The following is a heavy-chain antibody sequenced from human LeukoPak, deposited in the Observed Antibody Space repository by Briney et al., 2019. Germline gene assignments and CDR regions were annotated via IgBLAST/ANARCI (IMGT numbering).Heavy chain of an antibody. CDR2: IYYSGAT. Sequence: SETLSLTCTVSGGSIRSRDYHWSWIRQPPGKDLEWIGYIYYSGATYYNPSLESRVTISLDTSKNQYSLNLSSVTAADTAVYYCARDEGSSWYNYYGMDVWGQGTTVTVSS. J-gene: IGHJ6*02. CDR3: ARDEGSSWYNYYGMDV. D-gene: IGHD6-13*01. CDR1: GGSIRSRDYH. V-gene: IGHV4-30-4*01.